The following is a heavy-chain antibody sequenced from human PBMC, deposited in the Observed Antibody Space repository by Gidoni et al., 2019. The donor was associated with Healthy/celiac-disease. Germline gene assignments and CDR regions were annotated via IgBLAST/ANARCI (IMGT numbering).Heavy chain of an antibody. CDR3: ARFYGDDVALDI. CDR1: GFTFSSYS. CDR2: ISSSSSYI. J-gene: IGHJ3*02. V-gene: IGHV3-21*01. D-gene: IGHD4-17*01. Sequence: EVQLVESGGGLVKPGGSLRLSCASSGFTFSSYSMNWVRQAPGKGLEWVSSISSSSSYIYYADSVKGRFTISRDNAKNSLYLQMNSLRAEDTAVYYCARFYGDDVALDIWGQGTMVTVSS.